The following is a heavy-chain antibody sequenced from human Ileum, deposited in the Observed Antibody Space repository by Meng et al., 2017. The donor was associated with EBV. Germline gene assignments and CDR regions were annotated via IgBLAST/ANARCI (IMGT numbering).Heavy chain of an antibody. CDR1: GAAISNYY. CDR3: AGEDYYDSSGYWAFDP. J-gene: IGHJ5*02. Sequence: QVPLPESGPGLLKPSETLSLTCTASGAAISNYYWSWIRQPPGKGLEWIGYIYYSGSSNYNPSLKSRVTISVDTSKNQLSLKLSSVTAADTAVYYCAGEDYYDSSGYWAFDPWGQGILVTVSS. V-gene: IGHV4-59*01. CDR2: IYYSGSS. D-gene: IGHD3-22*01.